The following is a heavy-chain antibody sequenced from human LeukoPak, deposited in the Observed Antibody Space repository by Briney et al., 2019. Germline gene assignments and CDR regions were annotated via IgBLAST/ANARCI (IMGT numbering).Heavy chain of an antibody. J-gene: IGHJ4*02. CDR2: ISYDGSNK. CDR1: GFTFSSYG. CDR3: AKGDFGWLLSSLDY. Sequence: PGGSLRLSCAASGFTFSSYGMHWVRQAPGKGLEWVAVISYDGSNKYYADSVKGRFTISRDNSKNTLYLQMNSLRAEDTAVYYCAKGDFGWLLSSLDYWGQGTLVTVSS. D-gene: IGHD3-9*01. V-gene: IGHV3-30*18.